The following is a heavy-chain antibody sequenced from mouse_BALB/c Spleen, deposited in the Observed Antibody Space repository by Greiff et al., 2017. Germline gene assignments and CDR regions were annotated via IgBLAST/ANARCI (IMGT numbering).Heavy chain of an antibody. CDR1: GYSFTSYW. CDR3: ARGGYGNYVWFAY. CDR2: IDPSDSET. D-gene: IGHD2-10*02. V-gene: IGHV1S126*01. Sequence: VQVVESGPQLVRPGASVKISCKASGYSFTSYWMHWVKQRPGQGLEWIGMIDPSDSETRLNQKFKDKATLTVDKSSSTAYMQLSSPTSEDSAVYYCARGGYGNYVWFAYWGQGTTLTVSS. J-gene: IGHJ2*01.